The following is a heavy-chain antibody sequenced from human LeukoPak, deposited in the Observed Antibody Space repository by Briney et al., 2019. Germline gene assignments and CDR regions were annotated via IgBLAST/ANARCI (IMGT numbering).Heavy chain of an antibody. CDR2: IGISSGNT. CDR3: ARDHNYAFDG. Sequence: GSLRLSCAASGFPFSEYSMNWVRQAPGKGLEWISYIGISSGNTKYADSVKGRFTVSGDNARNSLYLQMNSLRVEDTAVYYCARDHNYAFDGWVQGSLVTDSS. CDR1: GFPFSEYS. J-gene: IGHJ4*02. V-gene: IGHV3-11*06. D-gene: IGHD1-1*01.